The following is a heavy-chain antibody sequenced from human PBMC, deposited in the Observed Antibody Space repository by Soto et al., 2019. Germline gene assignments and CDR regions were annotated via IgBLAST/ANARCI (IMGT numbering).Heavy chain of an antibody. V-gene: IGHV4-31*03. Sequence: QVQLQESDPGLVKASQTLSLTCTVSGVSISSGTYYWNWIRQHPGKGLEWIGYIYDSGSTHYNPSLKSRVTISVDTSKNQFSLKLSSVTAADTAVYYCAREEVAYYGSGSYNWFDPWGQGTLVTVSS. CDR1: GVSISSGTYY. J-gene: IGHJ5*02. CDR3: AREEVAYYGSGSYNWFDP. CDR2: IYDSGST. D-gene: IGHD3-10*01.